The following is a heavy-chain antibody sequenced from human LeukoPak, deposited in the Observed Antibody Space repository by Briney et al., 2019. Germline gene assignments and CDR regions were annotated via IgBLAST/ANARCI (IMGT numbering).Heavy chain of an antibody. D-gene: IGHD6-13*01. Sequence: GGSLRLSCAASGFTFSSYAMSWVRQAPGKGLEWVSAISGSGGSTYYAGSVKGRFTISRDNSKNTLYLQMNSLRAEDTAVYYCAKDRRGGYSSSWSDYWGQGTLVTVSS. V-gene: IGHV3-23*01. CDR3: AKDRRGGYSSSWSDY. CDR1: GFTFSSYA. CDR2: ISGSGGST. J-gene: IGHJ4*02.